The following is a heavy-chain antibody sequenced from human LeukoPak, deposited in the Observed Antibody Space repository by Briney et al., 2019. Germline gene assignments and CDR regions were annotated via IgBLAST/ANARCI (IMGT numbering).Heavy chain of an antibody. V-gene: IGHV1-2*02. Sequence: SVNVSCKASGYIFTYYYIHWVRQAPGQWLQRMGWINPLSGGTNYAQKFRGRVTMTRYTSIATIYMDLSSLMSDDTAVYYCARGHDNTGYNYFDYWGQGTLVTVSS. CDR1: GYIFTYYY. CDR3: ARGHDNTGYNYFDY. CDR2: INPLSGGT. J-gene: IGHJ4*02. D-gene: IGHD5-18*01.